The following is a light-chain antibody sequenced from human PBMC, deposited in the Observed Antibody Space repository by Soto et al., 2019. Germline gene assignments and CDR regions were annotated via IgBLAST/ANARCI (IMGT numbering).Light chain of an antibody. Sequence: IGSTQSPATLSLSPGERATLSCRASQSVSSYLAWYQQKPGQAPRLIIYGASGRADGIPHRFSGSGFGTDFTLTISKVEPEDFAVYYCQQYGSPVTFGQGTKVDIK. V-gene: IGKV3-20*01. CDR2: GAS. CDR1: QSVSSY. J-gene: IGKJ1*01. CDR3: QQYGSPVT.